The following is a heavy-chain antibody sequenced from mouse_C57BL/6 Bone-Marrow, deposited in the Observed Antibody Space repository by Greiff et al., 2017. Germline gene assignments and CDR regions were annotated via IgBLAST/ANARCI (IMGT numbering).Heavy chain of an antibody. CDR1: GFTFSDYG. Sequence: EVMLVESGGGLVKPGGSLKLSCAASGFTFSDYGMHWVRQAPEKGLEWVAYISSGSSTIYYADTVKGRFTISRDNAKNTLFLQMTSLRSEDTAMYYCARDYDGSSYVGNWYFDVWGTGTTVTVSS. V-gene: IGHV5-17*01. CDR2: ISSGSSTI. D-gene: IGHD1-1*01. J-gene: IGHJ1*03. CDR3: ARDYDGSSYVGNWYFDV.